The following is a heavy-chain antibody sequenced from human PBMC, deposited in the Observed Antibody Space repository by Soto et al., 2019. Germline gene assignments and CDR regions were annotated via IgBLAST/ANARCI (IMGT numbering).Heavy chain of an antibody. CDR1: GDSIGTGGYY. J-gene: IGHJ4*02. D-gene: IGHD3-22*01. CDR2: IHYSGNT. V-gene: IGHV4-31*03. CDR3: ATNHDDISGRTPLLFDS. Sequence: QVQLQESGPGLVKPSQTLSLTCTVSGDSIGTGGYYWDRIRQHPGKGPAWIGYIHYSGNTYYNPSLKRRLTLSLDTSKNQFSLHLSSVTAADTAVYYCATNHDDISGRTPLLFDSWGQGTLVTVSS.